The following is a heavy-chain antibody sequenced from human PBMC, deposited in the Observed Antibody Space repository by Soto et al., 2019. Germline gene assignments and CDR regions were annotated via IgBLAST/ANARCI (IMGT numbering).Heavy chain of an antibody. Sequence: SVKISCKASGGTFSSYAISWVRQAPGRGLEWMGGIIPIFGTANYAQKFQGRVTITADESTSTAYMELSSLRSEDTAVYYCARATAGAFDIWGEGTMVTVSS. V-gene: IGHV1-69*13. CDR1: GGTFSSYA. CDR3: ARATAGAFDI. J-gene: IGHJ3*02. CDR2: IIPIFGTA.